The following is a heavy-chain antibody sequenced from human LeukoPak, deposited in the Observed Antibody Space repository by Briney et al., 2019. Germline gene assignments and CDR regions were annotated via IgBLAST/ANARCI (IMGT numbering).Heavy chain of an antibody. D-gene: IGHD3-3*01. J-gene: IGHJ4*02. CDR1: GGSISSSSYY. CDR3: ARGGYYDFWSGYYRPFDY. V-gene: IGHV4-39*07. Sequence: KPSETLSLTCTVSGGSISSSSYYWSWIRQPPGKGLEWIGEINHSGSTNYNPSLKSRVTISVDTSKNQFSLKLSSVTAADTALYYCARGGYYDFWSGYYRPFDYWGQGTLVTVSS. CDR2: INHSGST.